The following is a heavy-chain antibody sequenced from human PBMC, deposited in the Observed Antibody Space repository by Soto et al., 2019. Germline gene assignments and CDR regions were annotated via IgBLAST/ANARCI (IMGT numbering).Heavy chain of an antibody. J-gene: IGHJ4*02. V-gene: IGHV4-34*01. CDR1: GGSFSGYY. D-gene: IGHD2-8*02. Sequence: QVQLQQWGAGLLKPSETLSLTCAVYGGSFSGYYWTWIRQPPGTGLEWIGEINNSGSTNYNPSLKSRVTISVDTSKNQFSLKLTSVTAADTAVYYCARDKITGLFDYWGQETLVTVSS. CDR2: INNSGST. CDR3: ARDKITGLFDY.